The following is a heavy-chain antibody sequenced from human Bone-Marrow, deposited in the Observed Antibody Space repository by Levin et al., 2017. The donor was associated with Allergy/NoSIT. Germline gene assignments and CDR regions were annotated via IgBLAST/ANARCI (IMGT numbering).Heavy chain of an antibody. CDR2: ISYDGSNK. D-gene: IGHD5-18*01. Sequence: GGSLRLSCAASGFTFSSYAMHWVRQAPGKGLEWVAVISYDGSNKYYADSVKGRFTISRDNSKNTLYLQMNSLRAEDTAVYYCARDGTMDTAMVTVAFDIWGQGTMVTVSS. CDR1: GFTFSSYA. J-gene: IGHJ3*02. CDR3: ARDGTMDTAMVTVAFDI. V-gene: IGHV3-30-3*01.